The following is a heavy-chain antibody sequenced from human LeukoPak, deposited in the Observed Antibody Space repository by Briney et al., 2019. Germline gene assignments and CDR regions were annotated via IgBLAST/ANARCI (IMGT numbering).Heavy chain of an antibody. J-gene: IGHJ4*02. CDR1: GGSFSGYY. D-gene: IGHD3-16*02. Sequence: SETLSLTCAVYGGSFSGYYWSWIRQPPGKGLEWIGEINHSGSTNYNPSLKSRVTISVDTSKNQFSLKLSSVTAADTAVYYCARRRTYYDYVWGSYRYERQVYYFDYWGQGTLVTVSS. CDR3: ARRRTYYDYVWGSYRYERQVYYFDY. CDR2: INHSGST. V-gene: IGHV4-34*01.